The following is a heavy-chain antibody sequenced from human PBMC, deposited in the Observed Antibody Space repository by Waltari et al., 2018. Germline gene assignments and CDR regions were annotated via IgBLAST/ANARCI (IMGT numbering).Heavy chain of an antibody. CDR2: IIPIFGIP. D-gene: IGHD3-3*02. Sequence: VQLVQSGAEVRTPGPSVKVSCKASGGPFGGYGISWVRLVPGQRLEWLGVIIPIFGIPDYSQKFQDRLTITADESTSTAYMELSSLTSEDTAIYFCATHKLGISQHYYHMGAWGKGTTVTISS. V-gene: IGHV1-69*12. CDR3: ATHKLGISQHYYHMGA. CDR1: GGPFGGYG. J-gene: IGHJ6*03.